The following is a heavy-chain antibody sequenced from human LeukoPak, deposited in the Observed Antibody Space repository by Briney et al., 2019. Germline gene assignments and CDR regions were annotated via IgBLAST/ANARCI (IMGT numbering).Heavy chain of an antibody. CDR1: GLSFSSYA. Sequence: PGGSLRLSCAASGLSFSSYAMHWVRQAPGKGLEWVAFISYDGSNKYYADSVKGRFTISRDNSKNTLYLQMNSLRAEDTAVYYCARDSYYYDSSDKGFDYWGQGTLVTVSS. J-gene: IGHJ4*02. CDR3: ARDSYYYDSSDKGFDY. CDR2: ISYDGSNK. D-gene: IGHD3-22*01. V-gene: IGHV3-30-3*01.